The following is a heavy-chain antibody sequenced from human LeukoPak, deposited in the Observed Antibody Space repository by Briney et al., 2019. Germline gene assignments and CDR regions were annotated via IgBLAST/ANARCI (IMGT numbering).Heavy chain of an antibody. V-gene: IGHV3-23*01. CDR2: VNTGGGST. J-gene: IGHJ4*02. Sequence: PGGSLRLSCAASGFTFISYAMSWVRQAPGKGLEWVSTVNTGGGSTYYADSVKGRFTISRDNSKNTLYLQMNSLRAEDTAIYYCARLEREGYSYAYFDYWGQGTLVTVSS. D-gene: IGHD5-18*01. CDR1: GFTFISYA. CDR3: ARLEREGYSYAYFDY.